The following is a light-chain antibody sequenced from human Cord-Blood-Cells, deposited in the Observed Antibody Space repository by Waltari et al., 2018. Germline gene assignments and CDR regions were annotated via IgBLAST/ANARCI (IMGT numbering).Light chain of an antibody. CDR2: DVS. J-gene: IGLJ1*01. Sequence: QSALTQPRPVSGSPGQSVTISCTGTSSDVGGYNYVSWYQQHPGKAPKLMSYDVSKRPSGVPDLFSGSKSCNTASLTISGLQAEDEADYYCCSYAGSYTFVFGTGTKVTVL. CDR1: SSDVGGYNY. CDR3: CSYAGSYTFV. V-gene: IGLV2-11*01.